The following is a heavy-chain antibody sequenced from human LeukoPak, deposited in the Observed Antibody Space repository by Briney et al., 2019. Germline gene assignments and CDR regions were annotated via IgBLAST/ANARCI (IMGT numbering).Heavy chain of an antibody. Sequence: PXXTLSLTCTVXGGSISSYYWSWIRQPPGKGLEWIGYIYYSGSTNYNPSLTSRVTISVDTSKNQFSLKLSSVTAADTAVYYCAREDSSGYPYWGQGTLVTVSS. CDR3: AREDSSGYPY. D-gene: IGHD3-22*01. J-gene: IGHJ4*02. V-gene: IGHV4-59*01. CDR2: IYYSGST. CDR1: GGSISSYY.